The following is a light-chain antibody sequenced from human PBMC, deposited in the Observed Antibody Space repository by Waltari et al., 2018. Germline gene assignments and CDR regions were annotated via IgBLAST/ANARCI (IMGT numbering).Light chain of an antibody. CDR2: SNN. CDR3: AVWDDSLSGVV. CDR1: SSNLQSNH. J-gene: IGLJ2*01. V-gene: IGLV1-44*01. Sequence: QSVLTQAPSASGTPGRRVTISCSASSSNLQSNHVNSYQQLPGTAPKLLIYSNNQRPSGGPDRFSGSKSGTSASLAISGLQSEDEAEYSCAVWDDSLSGVVFGGGTKLTVL.